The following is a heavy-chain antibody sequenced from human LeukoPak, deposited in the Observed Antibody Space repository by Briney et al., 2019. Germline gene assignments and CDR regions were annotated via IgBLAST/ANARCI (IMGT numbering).Heavy chain of an antibody. V-gene: IGHV3-21*01. CDR3: AKDNDHNFDY. CDR1: GFTFSSYS. CDR2: ISSSSSYI. Sequence: GGSLRLSCAASGFTFSSYSMNWVRQAPGKGLEWVSSISSSSSYIYYADSVKGRFTISRDNAKNSLYLQMNSLRGEDTAVYYCAKDNDHNFDYWGQGTLVTVSS. J-gene: IGHJ4*02.